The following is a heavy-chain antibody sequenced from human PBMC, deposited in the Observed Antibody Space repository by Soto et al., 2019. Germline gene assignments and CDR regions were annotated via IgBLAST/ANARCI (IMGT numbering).Heavy chain of an antibody. CDR2: IYYSGST. Sequence: QLQLQESGPGLVKPSETLSLTCTVSGGSISSSSYYWGWIRQPPGKGLEWIGSIYYSGSTYYNPSLKSRVTISVDTSKNQFSLKLSSVTAADTAVYYCARSGSYYGRVDYWGQGTLVTVSS. J-gene: IGHJ4*02. V-gene: IGHV4-39*01. D-gene: IGHD1-26*01. CDR1: GGSISSSSYY. CDR3: ARSGSYYGRVDY.